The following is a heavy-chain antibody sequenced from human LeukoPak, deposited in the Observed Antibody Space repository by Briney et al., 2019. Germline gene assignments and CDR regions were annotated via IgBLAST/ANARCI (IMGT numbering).Heavy chain of an antibody. Sequence: GGSLRLSCAASGFTFSSYAMNWVRQAPGKGLEWVSSISSGSIYIYYADSVKGRFTISRDNAKNSLYLQMNSPRAEDTAVYYCARELPSWGFDYWGQGTLVTVSS. CDR3: ARELPSWGFDY. D-gene: IGHD3-16*01. CDR2: ISSGSIYI. CDR1: GFTFSSYA. J-gene: IGHJ4*02. V-gene: IGHV3-21*01.